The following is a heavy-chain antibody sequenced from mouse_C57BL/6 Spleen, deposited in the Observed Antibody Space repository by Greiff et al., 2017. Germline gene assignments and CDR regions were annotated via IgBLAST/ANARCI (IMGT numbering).Heavy chain of an antibody. CDR3: ARQRYYGRGDYAMDY. CDR1: GFSLTSYG. CDR2: IWSDGST. J-gene: IGHJ4*01. Sequence: VKLQESGPGLVAPSQSLSITCTVSGFSLTSYGVHWVRQPPGKGLEWLVVIWSDGSTTYNSALKSRLSISKDNSKSQVFLKMNSLQTDDTAMYYCARQRYYGRGDYAMDYWGQGTSVTVSS. V-gene: IGHV2-6-1*01. D-gene: IGHD1-1*01.